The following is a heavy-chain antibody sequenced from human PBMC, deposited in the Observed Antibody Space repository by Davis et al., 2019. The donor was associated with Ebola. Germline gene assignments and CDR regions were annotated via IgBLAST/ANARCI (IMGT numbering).Heavy chain of an antibody. CDR1: GFTFSSYA. Sequence: GESLKISCAASGFTFSSYAMSWVRQAPGKGLEWVSAISGSGGSTYYADSVKGRFTLPRDNSKNTLYLQMNSLRAEDTAVYYCAKDLFTMVRGASSDYWGQGTLVTVSS. CDR2: ISGSGGST. J-gene: IGHJ4*02. V-gene: IGHV3-23*01. D-gene: IGHD3-10*01. CDR3: AKDLFTMVRGASSDY.